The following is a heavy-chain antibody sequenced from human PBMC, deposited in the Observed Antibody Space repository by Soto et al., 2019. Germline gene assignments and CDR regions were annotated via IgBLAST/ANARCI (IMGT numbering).Heavy chain of an antibody. Sequence: EVQLVESGGGLVQPGGSLRLSCAASGFTFNTYWMTWVRQAPGKGLEWVANIKQDGSETYYVDSVKGRFTISRDNAKNSLYLQMNSLRAEDTAVYYCARDPPYSSGTSQNYGMDVWGQGTTVTVSS. CDR1: GFTFNTYW. CDR3: ARDPPYSSGTSQNYGMDV. V-gene: IGHV3-7*04. CDR2: IKQDGSET. D-gene: IGHD3-10*01. J-gene: IGHJ6*02.